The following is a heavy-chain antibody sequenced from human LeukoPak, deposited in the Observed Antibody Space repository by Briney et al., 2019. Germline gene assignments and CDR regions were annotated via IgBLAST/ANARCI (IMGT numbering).Heavy chain of an antibody. CDR3: ARGPSGYRRGYYYMDV. D-gene: IGHD3-22*01. Sequence: PSETLSLTCTVSGGSISSYYWSWIRQPPGKGLEWIGYIYYSGSTNYNPSLKSRVTISVDTSKNQFSLKLSSVTAADTAVYYCARGPSGYRRGYYYMDVWGKGTTVTVSS. CDR2: IYYSGST. CDR1: GGSISSYY. V-gene: IGHV4-59*01. J-gene: IGHJ6*03.